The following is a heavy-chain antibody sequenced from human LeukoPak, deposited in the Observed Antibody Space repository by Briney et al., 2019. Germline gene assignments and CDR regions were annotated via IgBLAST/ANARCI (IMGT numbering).Heavy chain of an antibody. CDR2: INPSGGST. D-gene: IGHD5-18*01. CDR1: GYTFTSYY. Sequence: ASVKVSCKASGYTFTSYYMHWVRQAPGQGLDWMGIINPSGGSTSYAQKFQGRVTMTRDTSTSTVYMELSSLRSEDTAVYYCARARDVDTAMVTGFDYWGQGTLVTVSS. CDR3: ARARDVDTAMVTGFDY. J-gene: IGHJ4*02. V-gene: IGHV1-46*01.